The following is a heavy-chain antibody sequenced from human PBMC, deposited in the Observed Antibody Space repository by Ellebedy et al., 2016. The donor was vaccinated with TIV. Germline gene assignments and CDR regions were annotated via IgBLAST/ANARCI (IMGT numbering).Heavy chain of an antibody. D-gene: IGHD1-26*01. Sequence: SQTLSLTCSVAVGSISGYYWSWIRQPPGKGLEWIGYVYYIGSTNYNPSLKSRVTISIDSSKNQFSLKVSSVTAADPAVYYCASAPSGIFPVGFDYWGQGTLVTVSS. CDR1: VGSISGYY. CDR3: ASAPSGIFPVGFDY. CDR2: VYYIGST. J-gene: IGHJ4*02. V-gene: IGHV4-59*12.